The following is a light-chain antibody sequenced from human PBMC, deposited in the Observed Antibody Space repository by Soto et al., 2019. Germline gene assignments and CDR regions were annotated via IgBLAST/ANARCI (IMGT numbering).Light chain of an antibody. CDR3: ASLTTTNFV. CDR1: SSNIGGNS. Sequence: QSVLTQPPSVSAAPGQRVTISCSGSSSNIGGNSVSWYQQLPGTAPKLLIYDDDKRPSGIPDRFSGSKSGTSATLGITGFQAEDEADYYCASLTTTNFVFGSGTKVTVL. CDR2: DDD. J-gene: IGLJ1*01. V-gene: IGLV1-51*01.